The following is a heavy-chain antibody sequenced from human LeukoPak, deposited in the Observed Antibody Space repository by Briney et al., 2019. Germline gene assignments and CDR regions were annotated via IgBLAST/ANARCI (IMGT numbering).Heavy chain of an antibody. V-gene: IGHV4-34*01. Sequence: GSLRLSCAASGFTFSDYAMSWIRQPPGKGLEWIGEISHSGSTNYNPSLKSRVTISVDTSKNQFSLKLSSVSAADSAVYYCARGYNRASYFDSWGQGTLVTVSS. CDR1: GFTFSDYA. CDR2: ISHSGST. J-gene: IGHJ4*02. D-gene: IGHD1-14*01. CDR3: ARGYNRASYFDS.